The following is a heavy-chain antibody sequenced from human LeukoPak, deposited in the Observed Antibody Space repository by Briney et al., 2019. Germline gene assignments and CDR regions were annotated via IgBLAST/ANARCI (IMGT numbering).Heavy chain of an antibody. CDR1: GFTFSSYG. V-gene: IGHV3-48*01. J-gene: IGHJ4*02. Sequence: PGGSLRLSCAASGFTFSSYGVNCVRRSPGRGVGWVSYISSSSITIYYADSGNGRFTISRDNDKNSLYMQMNSLRAEDTAVYYCARGIAAATDYWGQGTLVTVSS. CDR3: ARGIAAATDY. CDR2: ISSSSITI. D-gene: IGHD6-13*01.